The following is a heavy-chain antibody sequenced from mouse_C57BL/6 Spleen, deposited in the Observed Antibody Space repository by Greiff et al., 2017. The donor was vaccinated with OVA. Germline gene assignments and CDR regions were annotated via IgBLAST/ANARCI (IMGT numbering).Heavy chain of an antibody. J-gene: IGHJ3*01. D-gene: IGHD3-2*02. CDR3: ARGGDSSGYVWFAY. CDR2: ISDGGSYT. Sequence: DVKLVESGGGLVKPGGSLKLSCAASGFTFSSYAMSWVRQTPEKRLEWVATISDGGSYTYYPDNVKGRFTISRDNAKNNLYLQMSHLKSEDTAMYYCARGGDSSGYVWFAYWGQGTLVTVSA. CDR1: GFTFSSYA. V-gene: IGHV5-4*03.